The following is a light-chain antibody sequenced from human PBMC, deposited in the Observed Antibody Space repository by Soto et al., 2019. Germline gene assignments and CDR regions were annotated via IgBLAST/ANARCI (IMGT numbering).Light chain of an antibody. CDR3: QQRSNWHRT. CDR2: DAS. J-gene: IGKJ1*01. CDR1: QSVSSY. Sequence: EIVLTQSPATLSLSPGERATLSCRASQSVSSYLAWYQQKPGQAPRLLIYDASNRATGIPARFSGSGSGTDVTLTISSLATEDFAVYYCQQRSNWHRTFGQGTKVEIK. V-gene: IGKV3-11*01.